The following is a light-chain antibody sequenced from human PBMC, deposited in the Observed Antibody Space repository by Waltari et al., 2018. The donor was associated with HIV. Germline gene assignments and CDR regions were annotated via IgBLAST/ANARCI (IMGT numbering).Light chain of an antibody. Sequence: QSALTQPASVSGSPGLSLTITCTGATRNIGFFNLVSWYQQHPGQAPQLIISGVTLRPPGVSSGFSGSKSGNTSSLTISGLQTDDEADYDCNADSSDDTVLVGGGTKLTGL. CDR2: GVT. V-gene: IGLV2-14*02. CDR1: TRNIGFFNL. CDR3: NADSSDDTVL. J-gene: IGLJ2*01.